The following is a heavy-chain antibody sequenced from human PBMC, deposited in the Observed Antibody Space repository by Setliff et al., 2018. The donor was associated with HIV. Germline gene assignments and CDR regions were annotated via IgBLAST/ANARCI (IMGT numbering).Heavy chain of an antibody. V-gene: IGHV3-20*04. CDR2: INWNGGTT. J-gene: IGHJ3*01. CDR3: VRDPGGIFDAFDV. Sequence: GGSLRLSCAASGFTFDDYGMSWVRQVPGKGLEWVSGINWNGGTTGYADSVKGRFTISRDNAKSTMYLQMNSLRVEDTAVYYCVRDPGGIFDAFDVWGQGTMVTVSS. CDR1: GFTFDDYG. D-gene: IGHD3-3*01.